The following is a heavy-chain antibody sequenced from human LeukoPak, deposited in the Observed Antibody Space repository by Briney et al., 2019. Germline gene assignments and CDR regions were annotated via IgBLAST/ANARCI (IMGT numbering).Heavy chain of an antibody. CDR1: GGSISSGGYS. Sequence: PSETLSLTCAVSGGSISSGGYSWSWIRQSPGMGLEWIGNIYHSGDTYYNPSLKNRLTISVDRLKNQFSLRLTSVTAADTAVYYCVRGSSVTMVRGVIVTYGLDVWGQGTTVTVSS. CDR3: VRGSSVTMVRGVIVTYGLDV. D-gene: IGHD3-10*01. J-gene: IGHJ6*02. V-gene: IGHV4-30-2*06. CDR2: IYHSGDT.